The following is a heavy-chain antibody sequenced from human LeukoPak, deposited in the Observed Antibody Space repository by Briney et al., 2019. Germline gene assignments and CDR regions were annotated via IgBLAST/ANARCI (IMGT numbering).Heavy chain of an antibody. CDR3: AKDNRRHYTSGPNPDSLH. V-gene: IGHV3-23*01. J-gene: IGHJ4*02. D-gene: IGHD6-19*01. CDR2: ISGSGGST. Sequence: GGSLRLSCAASGFTFSSYAMSWVRQAPGKGLEWVSAISGSGGSTYYADSVKGRFTISRDNSKNSLYLQMNSLRVEDTAFYYCAKDNRRHYTSGPNPDSLHWGQGALVTFSS. CDR1: GFTFSSYA.